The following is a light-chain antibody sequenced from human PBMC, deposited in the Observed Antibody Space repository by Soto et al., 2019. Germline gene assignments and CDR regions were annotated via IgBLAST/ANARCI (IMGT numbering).Light chain of an antibody. CDR1: HNIERW. CDR2: DAS. CDR3: QQFAISTT. J-gene: IGKJ1*01. Sequence: IQMTQSPSTLSASLGDRVTITCRASHNIERWMAWYQQKPGKAPSLLIFDASTLHSGVPSRFSGSGSGTDFTLTISSMKPDDFATYYCQQFAISTTFGQGTKVDIK. V-gene: IGKV1-5*01.